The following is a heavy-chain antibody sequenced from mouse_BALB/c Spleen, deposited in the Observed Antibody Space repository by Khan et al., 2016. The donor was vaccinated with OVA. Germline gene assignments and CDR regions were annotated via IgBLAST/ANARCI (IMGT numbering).Heavy chain of an antibody. CDR1: GYTFSNYW. CDR3: ASDRIDY. Sequence: QVQLKESGAELAKPGASVKMSCKASGYTFSNYWIHWVQQRPGQGLEWIGYINTSSGYTYYNQTFNDKATLTTDKSYNTPYLQMSSLTSEDSAGYYCASDRIDYWGQGTTLTVAA. CDR2: INTSSGYT. V-gene: IGHV1-7*01. J-gene: IGHJ2*01.